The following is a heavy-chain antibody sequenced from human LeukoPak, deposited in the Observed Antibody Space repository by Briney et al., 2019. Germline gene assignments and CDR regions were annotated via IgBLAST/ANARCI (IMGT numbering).Heavy chain of an antibody. Sequence: GSSVNISRPSSGCIFSQYAFAGVRQAPAQDLAWVGGMIPVCKTADYAQKFQGRVVITADTYTSTAYMGLSSLRSDDTAIYYCARGKFGHSSDYKVFPYYFDYWGQGTLVTVSS. CDR2: MIPVCKTA. CDR1: GCIFSQYA. V-gene: IGHV1-69*06. D-gene: IGHD3-16*01. CDR3: ARGKFGHSSDYKVFPYYFDY. J-gene: IGHJ4*02.